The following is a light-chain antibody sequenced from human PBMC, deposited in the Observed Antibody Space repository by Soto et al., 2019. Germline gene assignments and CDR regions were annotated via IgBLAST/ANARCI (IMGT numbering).Light chain of an antibody. CDR1: SSDVGGYTY. J-gene: IGLJ2*01. Sequence: QSALTQPASVSGSPGQSITISCTGTSSDVGGYTYVSWYQQHPGKAPKLMIYDVIHRPSGISNRFSGSKSGNTASLTISGLQAEDEADYYCSSYTGSSTVIFGGGTKLTVL. CDR3: SSYTGSSTVI. CDR2: DVI. V-gene: IGLV2-14*01.